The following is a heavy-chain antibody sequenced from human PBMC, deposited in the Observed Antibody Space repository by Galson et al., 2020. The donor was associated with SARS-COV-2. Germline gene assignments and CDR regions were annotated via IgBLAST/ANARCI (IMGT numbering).Heavy chain of an antibody. D-gene: IGHD1-26*01. V-gene: IGHV4-61*02. CDR3: ASGTITESHWFFVL. Sequence: SQTLSLTCAISGDSINTGGFSWSWIRQPAGKGLEWIGRIYTTGNTNYNPSLTSRLTITIDKSQNQISLNLNPGTAADTAVYYCASGTITESHWFFVLWGRGTLVTVSS. CDR2: IYTTGNT. J-gene: IGHJ2*01. CDR1: GDSINTGGFS.